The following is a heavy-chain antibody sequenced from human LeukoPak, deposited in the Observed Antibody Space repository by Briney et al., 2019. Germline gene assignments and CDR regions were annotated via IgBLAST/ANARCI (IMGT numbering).Heavy chain of an antibody. Sequence: TSSETLSLTCTVSGDSISKDFYCWAWLRQPPGKGLEWIGTIYNSANTYYNPPLESRVTMSVDTSKNQISLTLTSVTAADTAVYYCVRDHIDGLNPNNWLDHWGQGTAATVSS. CDR3: VRDHIDGLNPNNWLDH. CDR1: GDSISKDFYC. V-gene: IGHV4-39*07. CDR2: IYNSANT. J-gene: IGHJ5*02. D-gene: IGHD5-24*01.